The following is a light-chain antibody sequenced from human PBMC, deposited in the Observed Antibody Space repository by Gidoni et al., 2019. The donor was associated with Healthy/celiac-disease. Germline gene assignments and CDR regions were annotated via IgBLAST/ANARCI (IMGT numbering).Light chain of an antibody. Sequence: DIHIAQSPSTLSASVGDRVTITCRDSQSISSWLYWYQQKPGKAPKLLIYRASSLESGVPSRFSGSGAGKEFTLTISSLQPDDVATYYCQPYNTSRTFGQGTKVEIK. J-gene: IGKJ1*01. CDR2: RAS. V-gene: IGKV1-5*03. CDR1: QSISSW. CDR3: QPYNTSRT.